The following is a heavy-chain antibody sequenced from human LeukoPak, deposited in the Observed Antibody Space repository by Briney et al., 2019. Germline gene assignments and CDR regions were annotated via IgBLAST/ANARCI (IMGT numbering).Heavy chain of an antibody. CDR3: ARDRRSGSGPGHYFYMDV. CDR1: GYIFRNSG. CDR2: ISPYKTDT. Sequence: GASVTVSCKASGYIFRNSGISWVRHAPGQGLEWMGWISPYKTDTNSPKTFQGRVTITTDTSTSTAHMELRSLRPDDTAIYFCARDRRSGSGPGHYFYMDVWGKGTMVTVSS. D-gene: IGHD3-10*01. V-gene: IGHV1-18*01. J-gene: IGHJ6*03.